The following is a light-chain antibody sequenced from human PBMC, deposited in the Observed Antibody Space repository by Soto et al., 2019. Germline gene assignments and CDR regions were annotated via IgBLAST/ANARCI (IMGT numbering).Light chain of an antibody. CDR1: QTISSY. CDR2: GSS. V-gene: IGKV1-39*01. J-gene: IGKJ1*01. Sequence: DIQMTQSPASLSASVGDRVTITCRASQTISSYLNWYQQKPDKAPKLLIYGSSRLQTGVPSRFSGSGSGTDFTLTISSVQPEDFATYFCQHTYRTPWTFGQGIKVEIK. CDR3: QHTYRTPWT.